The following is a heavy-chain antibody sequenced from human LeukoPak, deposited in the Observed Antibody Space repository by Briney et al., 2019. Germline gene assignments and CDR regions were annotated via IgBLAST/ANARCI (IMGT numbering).Heavy chain of an antibody. D-gene: IGHD6-6*01. CDR2: IIPIFGTA. Sequence: SVKVSCKASGGTFSSYAISWVRQAPGQGLEWMGGIIPIFGTANYAQKFQGRVTITADESTSTAYMELSSLRSEDTAVYYCARGGTAPSFRLAAPPPYYFDYWGQGTLVTVSS. J-gene: IGHJ4*02. CDR3: ARGGTAPSFRLAAPPPYYFDY. CDR1: GGTFSSYA. V-gene: IGHV1-69*01.